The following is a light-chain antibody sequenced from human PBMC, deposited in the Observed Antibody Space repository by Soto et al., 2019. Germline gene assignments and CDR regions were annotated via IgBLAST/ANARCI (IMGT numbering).Light chain of an antibody. V-gene: IGKV3-20*01. CDR1: QSVSSSF. J-gene: IGKJ2*01. Sequence: IVLTQSPGTLSLSPGERASLSCRASQSVSSSFLAWYRQKPGQAPRLLIYGASSRATGIPDRFSGSGSGTDFTLTISRLEPEDFAVYFCQHYGTSPYTFGQGTKLEIQ. CDR2: GAS. CDR3: QHYGTSPYT.